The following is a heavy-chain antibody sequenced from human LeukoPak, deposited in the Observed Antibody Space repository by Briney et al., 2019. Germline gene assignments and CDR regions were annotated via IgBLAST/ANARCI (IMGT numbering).Heavy chain of an antibody. V-gene: IGHV3-66*01. CDR2: FYSGGST. CDR1: RFTVSDNY. CDR3: ASSSWSSEYFHY. D-gene: IGHD6-13*01. Sequence: PGGSLRLSCAASRFTVSDNYMSWVRQAPGKGLEWVSVFYSGGSTRYADSVKGRFTISRDNSKNTLYLQLNSLRAEDTAVYFCASSSWSSEYFHYWGQGTLVTVSS. J-gene: IGHJ1*01.